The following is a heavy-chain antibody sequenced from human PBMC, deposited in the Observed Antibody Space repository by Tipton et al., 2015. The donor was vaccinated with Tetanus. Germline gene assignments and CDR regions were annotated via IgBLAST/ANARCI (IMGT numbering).Heavy chain of an antibody. CDR3: ARDPAVLRFLEWLPDWYFAL. V-gene: IGHV4-31*03. J-gene: IGHJ2*01. CDR1: GGSISSDAHY. D-gene: IGHD3-3*01. Sequence: TLSLTCTVSGGSISSDAHYWSWIRQHPGKGLEWIGNIYHRGSTYYNPSLKSRVAISVDTSKNQFSLKLSSVTAADTAVYYCARDPAVLRFLEWLPDWYFALWGRGTLVTVSS. CDR2: IYHRGST.